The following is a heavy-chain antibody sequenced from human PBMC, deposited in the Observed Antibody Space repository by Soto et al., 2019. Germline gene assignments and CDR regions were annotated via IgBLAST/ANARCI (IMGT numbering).Heavy chain of an antibody. D-gene: IGHD3-10*01. Sequence: GGSLRLSCAASGFTFTTYGMSWVRQAPGKGLEWVSFVRNSGDATYSADSVEGRFIISRDNSKNMVYLQMNSLTAEDTAVYYCVKDWARGAFEFLGQGTRVTVSS. CDR3: VKDWARGAFEF. V-gene: IGHV3-23*01. J-gene: IGHJ3*01. CDR2: VRNSGDAT. CDR1: GFTFTTYG.